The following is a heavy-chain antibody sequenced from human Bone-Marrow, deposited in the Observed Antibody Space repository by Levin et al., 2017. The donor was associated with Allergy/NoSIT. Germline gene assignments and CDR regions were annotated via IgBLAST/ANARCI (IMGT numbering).Heavy chain of an antibody. Sequence: GESLKISCTASGFTFGDYAMSWFRQAPGKGLEWVGFIRSKAYGGTTEYAASVKGRFTISRDDSKSIAYLQMNSLKTEDTAVYYCTRAAPIQLWFHFDYWGQGTLVTVSS. CDR1: GFTFGDYA. J-gene: IGHJ4*02. D-gene: IGHD5-18*01. CDR3: TRAAPIQLWFHFDY. CDR2: IRSKAYGGTT. V-gene: IGHV3-49*03.